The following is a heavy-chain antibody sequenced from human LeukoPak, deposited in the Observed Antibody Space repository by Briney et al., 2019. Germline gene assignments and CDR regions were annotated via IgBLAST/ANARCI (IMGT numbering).Heavy chain of an antibody. D-gene: IGHD1-26*01. Sequence: PSETLSLTCTVSGGSISSSSYYWGWIRQPPGKGLEWIGSIYYSGSTYYNPSLKSRVTISVDTSKNQFSLKLSSVTAADTAVYYCARDSGSYWRGFDYWGQGTLVTVSS. J-gene: IGHJ4*02. CDR1: GGSISSSSYY. CDR2: IYYSGST. CDR3: ARDSGSYWRGFDY. V-gene: IGHV4-39*07.